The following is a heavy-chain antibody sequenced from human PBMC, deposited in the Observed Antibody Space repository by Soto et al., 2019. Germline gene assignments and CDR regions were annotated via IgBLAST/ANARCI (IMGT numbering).Heavy chain of an antibody. Sequence: EVQVLESGGGLVQPGGSLRLSCAASGFTFSSYAMSWVRQAPGKGLEWVSSISGNGGSTYYADSVKGRFTISRDNSKNTLYLQMNSLRAEDTAVYYCAKGLVGNMDVWGQGTTVTVSS. J-gene: IGHJ6*02. CDR3: AKGLVGNMDV. CDR2: ISGNGGST. D-gene: IGHD1-26*01. V-gene: IGHV3-23*01. CDR1: GFTFSSYA.